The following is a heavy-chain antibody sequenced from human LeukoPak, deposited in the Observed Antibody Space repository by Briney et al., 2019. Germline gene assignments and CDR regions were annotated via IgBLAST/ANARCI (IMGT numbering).Heavy chain of an antibody. CDR3: ARDRGSSPTPGD. Sequence: VASVKVSCAASGYTFTSYGISWMRQAPGQGLEWMGWISAYNGNTNYAQKIQGRVTMTTDTSTSTAYMGLRSLRSDDTAVYYCARDRGSSPTPGDWGQGTLVTVSS. CDR2: ISAYNGNT. D-gene: IGHD1-26*01. J-gene: IGHJ4*02. CDR1: GYTFTSYG. V-gene: IGHV1-18*01.